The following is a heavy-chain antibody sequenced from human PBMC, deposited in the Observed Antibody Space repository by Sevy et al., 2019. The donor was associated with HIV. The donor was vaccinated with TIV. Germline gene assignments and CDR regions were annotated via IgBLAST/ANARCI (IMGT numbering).Heavy chain of an antibody. CDR3: ARDVARKLVHRGMDV. Sequence: GGCLRLSCAASGFTFSSYAMHWVRQAPGKGLEWVAVISYDGSNKYYADSVKGRFTISRDNSKNTLYLQMNSLRAEDTAVYYCARDVARKLVHRGMDVWGQGTTVTVSS. CDR1: GFTFSSYA. D-gene: IGHD6-13*01. CDR2: ISYDGSNK. V-gene: IGHV3-30-3*01. J-gene: IGHJ6*02.